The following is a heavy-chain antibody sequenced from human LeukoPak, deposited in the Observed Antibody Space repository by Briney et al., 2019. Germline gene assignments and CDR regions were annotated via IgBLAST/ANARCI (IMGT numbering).Heavy chain of an antibody. V-gene: IGHV4-34*01. CDR3: ARRRITIFGVVIISWFDP. CDR1: GGSFSGYY. J-gene: IGHJ5*02. Sequence: SETLSLTCAVYGGSFSGYYWSWIRQPPGKGLEWIGEINHSGSTNYNPSLKSRVTISVDTSKNQFSLKLSSVTAADTAVYYCARRRITIFGVVIISWFDPWGQGTLVTVSS. CDR2: INHSGST. D-gene: IGHD3-3*01.